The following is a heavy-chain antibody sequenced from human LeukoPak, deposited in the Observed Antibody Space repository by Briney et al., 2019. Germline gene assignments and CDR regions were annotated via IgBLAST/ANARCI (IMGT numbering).Heavy chain of an antibody. CDR2: INAGNGNT. J-gene: IGHJ4*02. V-gene: IGHV1-3*03. D-gene: IGHD2-2*01. CDR1: GYTFTGYY. CDR3: AAGYCSSTSCQFLFDY. Sequence: ASVKVSCKASGYTFTGYYMHWVRQAPGQRLEWMGWINAGNGNTKYSQEFQGRVTITRDTSASTAYMELSSLRSEDMAVYYCAAGYCSSTSCQFLFDYWGQGTLVTVSS.